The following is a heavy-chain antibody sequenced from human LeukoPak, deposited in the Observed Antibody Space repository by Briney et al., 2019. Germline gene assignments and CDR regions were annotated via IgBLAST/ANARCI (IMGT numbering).Heavy chain of an antibody. J-gene: IGHJ4*02. V-gene: IGHV1-3*01. CDR1: GYTFTSYA. Sequence: ASVKVSCKASGYTFTSYAMHWVRQAPGQRLEWMGWINAGNGNTEYSQKFQGRVTITRDTSASTAYMELSSLRSEDTAVYYCARVRDSSSWYLLGYWGQGTLVTVSS. CDR2: INAGNGNT. D-gene: IGHD6-13*01. CDR3: ARVRDSSSWYLLGY.